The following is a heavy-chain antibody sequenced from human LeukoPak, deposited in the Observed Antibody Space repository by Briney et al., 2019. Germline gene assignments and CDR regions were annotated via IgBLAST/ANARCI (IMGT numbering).Heavy chain of an antibody. J-gene: IGHJ4*02. D-gene: IGHD7-27*01. V-gene: IGHV6-1*01. CDR3: AREGLAGDNYFDY. Sequence: SQTLSLTCAISGESVSSNTAAWNWIRQSPSRGLEWLGRTYYRSKWNYDYAVSVKSRITINPDTSKNQFSLQLNSVTPEDTAVYYCAREGLAGDNYFDYWGQGTLVTVSS. CDR1: GESVSSNTAA. CDR2: TYYRSKWNY.